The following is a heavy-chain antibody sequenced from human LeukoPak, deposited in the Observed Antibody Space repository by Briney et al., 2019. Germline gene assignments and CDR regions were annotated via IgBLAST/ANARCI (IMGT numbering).Heavy chain of an antibody. CDR3: ARESESSGWYDY. Sequence: GGSLRLSCAGPGFMFHDYAIHWARQAPGKGLEWVSLISGDGGSTFYADSVKGRFTISRDNSKNSLYLQMNSLRSDDTALYYCARESESSGWYDYWGQGTLVTVSS. CDR2: ISGDGGST. V-gene: IGHV3-43*02. D-gene: IGHD6-19*01. CDR1: GFMFHDYA. J-gene: IGHJ4*02.